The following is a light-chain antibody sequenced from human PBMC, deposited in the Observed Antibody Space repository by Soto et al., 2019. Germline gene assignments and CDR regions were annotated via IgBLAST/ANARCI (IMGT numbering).Light chain of an antibody. CDR2: GAS. CDR1: RSVSNR. V-gene: IGKV3-15*01. Sequence: EILMTQSPATLSVSPGETVTFSCRASRSVSNRLAWYQHKPGQAPRLLISGASNGATGIPPKFSGSGSGTELTLTVDSLQSDDIAVCYCQQYYNWPVTFGGGTKVEIK. J-gene: IGKJ4*01. CDR3: QQYYNWPVT.